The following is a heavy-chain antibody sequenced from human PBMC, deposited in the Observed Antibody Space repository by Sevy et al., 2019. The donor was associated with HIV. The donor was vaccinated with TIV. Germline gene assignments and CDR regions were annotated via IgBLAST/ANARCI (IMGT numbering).Heavy chain of an antibody. CDR2: ISAYNGNT. J-gene: IGHJ4*02. D-gene: IGHD4-4*01. Sequence: ASVKVSCKASGYTFTSYGISWVRQAPGQGLEWMGWISAYNGNTKYSQKFQDRVTMTTDTSTTTVYMNLRSLRSDDTAVYYCARFFSNKWHFDYWGQGTLVTVSS. V-gene: IGHV1-18*01. CDR3: ARFFSNKWHFDY. CDR1: GYTFTSYG.